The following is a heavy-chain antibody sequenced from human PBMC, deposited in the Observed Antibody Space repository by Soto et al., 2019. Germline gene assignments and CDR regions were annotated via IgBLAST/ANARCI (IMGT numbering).Heavy chain of an antibody. CDR3: ARVGSGSYYDFNWFDP. CDR1: GGSISSYY. CDR2: IYFSGST. D-gene: IGHD1-26*01. Sequence: SQTLSLTCTFSGGSISSYYCSWIRQPPGKGLEWIGHIYFSGSTNYNPSLKSRVTISIDTSKRQFSLKLRSVTAADTAVYYCARVGSGSYYDFNWFDPWGQGKVVTVSS. V-gene: IGHV4-59*01. J-gene: IGHJ5*02.